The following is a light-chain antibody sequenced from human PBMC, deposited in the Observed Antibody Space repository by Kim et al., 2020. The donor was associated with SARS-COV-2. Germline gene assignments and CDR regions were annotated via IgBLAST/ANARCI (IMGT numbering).Light chain of an antibody. V-gene: IGKV1-6*02. CDR3: LQDYNYPRT. CDR2: AAS. J-gene: IGKJ1*01. CDR1: QGIRND. Sequence: AIQMTQSPSSLSASVGDRIIITCRASQGIRNDLGWYQQKPGKAPKLLIYAASSLESGVPSRFSGSGSGTDFTLTISSLQPEDFATYYCLQDYNYPRTFGQETKVDSK.